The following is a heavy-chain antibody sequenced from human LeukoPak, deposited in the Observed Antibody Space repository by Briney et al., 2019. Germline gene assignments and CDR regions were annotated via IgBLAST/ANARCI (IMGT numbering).Heavy chain of an antibody. D-gene: IGHD3-10*01. V-gene: IGHV4-59*01. Sequence: LSETLSLTCPVSGGSISSYYWSWIRQPPGKGLEWIGYIYYSGSTNYNPSLKSRVTISVDTSKNQFSLKLSSVTAADTAVYYCARDPTMVRGVGDAFDIWGQGTMVTVSS. CDR2: IYYSGST. CDR1: GGSISSYY. J-gene: IGHJ3*02. CDR3: ARDPTMVRGVGDAFDI.